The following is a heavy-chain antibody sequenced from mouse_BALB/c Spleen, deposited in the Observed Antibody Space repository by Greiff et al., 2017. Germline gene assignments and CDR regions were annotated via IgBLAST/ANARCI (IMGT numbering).Heavy chain of an antibody. V-gene: IGHV3-2*02. J-gene: IGHJ1*01. CDR1: GYSITSDYA. D-gene: IGHD1-1*01. Sequence: EVKLMESGPGLVKPSQSLSLTCTVTGYSITSDYAWNWIRQFPGNKLEWMGYISYSGSTSYNPSLKSRISITRDTSKNQFFLQLNSVTTEDTATYYCARDDHYYGSRYFDVWGAGTTVTVSS. CDR3: ARDDHYYGSRYFDV. CDR2: ISYSGST.